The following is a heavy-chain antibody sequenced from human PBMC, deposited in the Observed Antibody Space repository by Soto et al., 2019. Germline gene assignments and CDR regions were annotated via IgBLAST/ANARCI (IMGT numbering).Heavy chain of an antibody. CDR3: TRHFSDFWSFTVGFGEFLDV. Sequence: GGSLRLSCAASGFTFSGSAMHWVRQASGKGLEWVGRIRSKANSYATAYAASVKGRFTISRDDSKNTAYLQMNSLKTEDTAVYYCTRHFSDFWSFTVGFGEFLDVWGQGTTVTVSS. CDR2: IRSKANSYAT. CDR1: GFTFSGSA. D-gene: IGHD3-10*01. J-gene: IGHJ6*02. V-gene: IGHV3-73*01.